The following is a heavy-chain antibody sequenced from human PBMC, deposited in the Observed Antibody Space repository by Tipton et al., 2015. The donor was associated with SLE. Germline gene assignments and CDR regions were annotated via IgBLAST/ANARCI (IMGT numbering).Heavy chain of an antibody. CDR3: ARRRFQSASDY. Sequence: TLSLTCTVSGGSISSGSYYWSWIRQPAGEGLEWIGAIYYSGRTDYNPSLKSRVTMSVDTSMNQFSLKLSSVTAADTAVYYCARRRFQSASDYWGQGTLVSVSS. D-gene: IGHD2-21*01. J-gene: IGHJ4*02. CDR1: GGSISSGSYY. V-gene: IGHV4-61*10. CDR2: IYYSGRT.